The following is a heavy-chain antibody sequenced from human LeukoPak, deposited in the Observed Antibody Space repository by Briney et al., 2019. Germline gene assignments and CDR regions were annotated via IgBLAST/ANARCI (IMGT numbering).Heavy chain of an antibody. D-gene: IGHD3-9*01. CDR3: ARDRYDILTIYYYGMDV. CDR2: IYHSGST. Sequence: SQTLSLTCTVSGGSISSGGYYWSWIRQPPGKGLEWIGYIYHSGSTYYNPSLKSRVTISVDTSKNQFSLKLSSVTAADTAVYYCARDRYDILTIYYYGMDVWGQGTTVTVAS. CDR1: GGSISSGGYY. V-gene: IGHV4-30-2*01. J-gene: IGHJ6*02.